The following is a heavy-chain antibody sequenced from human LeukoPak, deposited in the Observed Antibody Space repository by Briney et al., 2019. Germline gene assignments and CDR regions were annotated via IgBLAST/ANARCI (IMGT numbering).Heavy chain of an antibody. CDR1: GFTFSTYS. V-gene: IGHV3-48*01. CDR3: ARGSTYYDSSGQVPFDY. CDR2: ISSSSSTI. D-gene: IGHD3-22*01. Sequence: GGSLRLSCAASGFTFSTYSMNWVRQAPGKGLEWVSYISSSSSTIYYADSVKGRFTISRDNAKNSLYLQMNSLRAEDTAVYYCARGSTYYDSSGQVPFDYWGQGTLVTVPS. J-gene: IGHJ4*02.